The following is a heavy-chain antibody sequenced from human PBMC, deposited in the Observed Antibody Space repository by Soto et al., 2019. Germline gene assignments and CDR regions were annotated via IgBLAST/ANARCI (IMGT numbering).Heavy chain of an antibody. Sequence: QVQLVQSGAEVKKPGSSVKVSCKASGGTFSSYAISWVRQAPGQGLEWMGGIIPIFGTANYAQKFQGRVTITGDESTSTAYMELSSLTSEETALYYCARRDCSGGSCFCDFWGKGTMVTVSS. V-gene: IGHV1-69*12. D-gene: IGHD2-15*01. CDR3: ARRDCSGGSCFCDF. J-gene: IGHJ4*02. CDR1: GGTFSSYA. CDR2: IIPIFGTA.